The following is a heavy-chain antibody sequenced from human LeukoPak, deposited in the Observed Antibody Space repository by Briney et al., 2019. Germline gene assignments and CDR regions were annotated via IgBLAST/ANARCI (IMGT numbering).Heavy chain of an antibody. V-gene: IGHV4-34*01. CDR2: INHSGST. Sequence: SETLSLTCAVYGGSFSGYYWSWIRQPPGKGLEWIGEINHSGSTNYNPSLKSRVTISVDTSKNQFSLKLSPVTAADTAVYYCARVGMGEVDYWGQGTLVTVSS. J-gene: IGHJ4*02. CDR3: ARVGMGEVDY. D-gene: IGHD3-16*01. CDR1: GGSFSGYY.